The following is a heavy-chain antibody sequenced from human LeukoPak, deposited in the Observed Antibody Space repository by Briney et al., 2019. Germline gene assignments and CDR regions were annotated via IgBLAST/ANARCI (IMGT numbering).Heavy chain of an antibody. CDR3: ASSPARRLYYYYYYYMDV. D-gene: IGHD6-6*01. V-gene: IGHV4-39*01. CDR2: IYYSGST. J-gene: IGHJ6*03. CDR1: GGSISSSIYY. Sequence: SETLSLTCTVSGGSISSSIYYWGWIRQPPGKGLEWIGSIYYSGSTYYNPSLKSRVTISVDTSKNQFSLKLSSATAAGTAVYYCASSPARRLYYYYYYYMDVWGKGTTVTVSS.